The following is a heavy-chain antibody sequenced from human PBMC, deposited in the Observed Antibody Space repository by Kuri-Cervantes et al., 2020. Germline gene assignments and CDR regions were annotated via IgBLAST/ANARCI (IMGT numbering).Heavy chain of an antibody. V-gene: IGHV3-9*01. J-gene: IGHJ4*02. CDR2: ISWNSGSI. CDR3: AKDRQFGYGSGSYYDY. D-gene: IGHD3-10*01. CDR1: GFTVDDYA. Sequence: LTCASSGFTVDDYAMHWVRQAPGKGLEWVSGISWNSGSIGYADSVKGRFTISRDNAKNSLYLQMNSLRAEYTALYYCAKDRQFGYGSGSYYDYWGQGTLVTVSS.